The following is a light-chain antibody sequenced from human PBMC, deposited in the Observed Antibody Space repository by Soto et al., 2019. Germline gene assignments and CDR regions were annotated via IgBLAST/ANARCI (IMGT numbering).Light chain of an antibody. J-gene: IGKJ1*01. CDR2: KAS. CDR1: QSVDSW. CDR3: QHYNDYSRM. V-gene: IGKV1-5*03. Sequence: DIQMTQSPSTLSASIGDRVTITCRTSQSVDSWLAWYQQKPGKAPKLLIYKASSLQTGVPSRFSGSGSGTEFTLTISSLQPDDFATYSCQHYNDYSRMFGQGTKVEIK.